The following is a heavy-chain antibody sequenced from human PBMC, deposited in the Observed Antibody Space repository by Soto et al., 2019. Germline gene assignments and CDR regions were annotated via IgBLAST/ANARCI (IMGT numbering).Heavy chain of an antibody. CDR3: ARDLRHGDGYYYYYVMDV. V-gene: IGHV3-33*01. CDR1: GFTFSSYG. CDR2: IWYDGSNK. J-gene: IGHJ6*02. Sequence: GGSLRLSCAASGFTFSSYGLHWVRQAPDKELEWVAVIWYDGSNKYYADSVKGRFTISRDNSKNTLYLQMNSLRAEDTAVYYCARDLRHGDGYYYYYVMDVWGQGTTVTVSS.